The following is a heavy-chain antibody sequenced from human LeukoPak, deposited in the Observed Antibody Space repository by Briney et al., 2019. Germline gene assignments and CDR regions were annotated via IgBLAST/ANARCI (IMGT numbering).Heavy chain of an antibody. D-gene: IGHD3-10*01. CDR2: INTNTGNP. V-gene: IGHV7-4-1*02. J-gene: IGHJ5*02. Sequence: GASVKVSCKASGYTFTSYAMNWVRQAPGQGLEWMGWINTNTGNPTYAQGFTGRFVFSLDTSVSTAYLQISSLKAEDTAVYYCARTSSKLWFGETPPNWFDPWGQGTLVTVSS. CDR1: GYTFTSYA. CDR3: ARTSSKLWFGETPPNWFDP.